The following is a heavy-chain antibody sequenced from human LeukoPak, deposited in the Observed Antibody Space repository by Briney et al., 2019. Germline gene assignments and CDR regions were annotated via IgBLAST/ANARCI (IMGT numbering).Heavy chain of an antibody. CDR3: ARGFWFDP. CDR1: GFTFISYG. Sequence: GGSLRLSCAASGFTFISYGMHWVRQAPGKGLEWVAFIAYDGSNKYYADSVKGRFTISRDNSKNTLYLQMNSLRAEDTAVYYCARGFWFDPWGQGTLVTVSS. J-gene: IGHJ5*02. CDR2: IAYDGSNK. V-gene: IGHV3-33*05.